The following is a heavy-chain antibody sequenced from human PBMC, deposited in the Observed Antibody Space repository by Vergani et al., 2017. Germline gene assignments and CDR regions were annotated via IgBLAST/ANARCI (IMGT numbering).Heavy chain of an antibody. D-gene: IGHD2-2*02. CDR1: GFTFSNAW. Sequence: EVQLVESGGGLVKPGGSLRLSCAASGFTFSNAWMSWVRQAPGKGLEWVGRIKSKTDGGTTDYAAPVKGRFTISRDDSKNTLYLQMNSLKTEDTAVYYCTTTLIVXVPAAIFGADAFEIWGQGTMVTVSS. CDR3: TTTLIVXVPAAIFGADAFEI. V-gene: IGHV3-15*01. J-gene: IGHJ3*02. CDR2: IKSKTDGGTT.